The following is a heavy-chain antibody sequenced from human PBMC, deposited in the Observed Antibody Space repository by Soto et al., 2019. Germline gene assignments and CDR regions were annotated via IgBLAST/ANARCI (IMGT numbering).Heavy chain of an antibody. CDR3: ASGGPAGSRGFHRDYYGMDV. Sequence: SQTRSLTCAISGDSVSSNSAAWNWIRQSPSRGLEWLGRTYYRSKWYNDYAVSVKSRITINPDTSKNQFSLQLNSVTPEDTAVYSCASGGPAGSRGFHRDYYGMDVWGQGTTVTVSS. CDR1: GDSVSSNSAA. CDR2: TYYRSKWYN. V-gene: IGHV6-1*01. D-gene: IGHD6-19*01. J-gene: IGHJ6*02.